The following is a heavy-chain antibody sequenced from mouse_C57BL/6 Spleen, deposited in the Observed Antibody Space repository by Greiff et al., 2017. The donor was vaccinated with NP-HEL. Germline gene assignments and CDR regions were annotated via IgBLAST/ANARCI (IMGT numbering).Heavy chain of an antibody. CDR3: ARHPSYYSNYESNFDY. CDR1: GFTFSSYT. V-gene: IGHV5-9*01. Sequence: EVMLVESGGGLVKPGGSLKLSCAASGFTFSSYTMSWVRQTPEKRLEWVATISGGGGNTYSPDSVKGRFTISRDNAKNTLYLQLSSLRSEDTALYYCARHPSYYSNYESNFDYWGQGTTLTVSS. J-gene: IGHJ2*01. CDR2: ISGGGGNT. D-gene: IGHD2-5*01.